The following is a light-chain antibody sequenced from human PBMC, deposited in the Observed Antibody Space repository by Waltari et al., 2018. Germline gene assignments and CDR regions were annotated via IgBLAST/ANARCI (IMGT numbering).Light chain of an antibody. CDR1: SSDVGGYHY. Sequence: QSALTQPASVYGSPGQSITISCTGPSSDVGGYHYVTWYQQHPGKAPKLMIYDVSNRPSGVSNRFSGSKSGNTASLTISGLQAEDEADYYCSSYTSSSSVFGGGTKLTVL. CDR2: DVS. J-gene: IGLJ2*01. CDR3: SSYTSSSSV. V-gene: IGLV2-14*03.